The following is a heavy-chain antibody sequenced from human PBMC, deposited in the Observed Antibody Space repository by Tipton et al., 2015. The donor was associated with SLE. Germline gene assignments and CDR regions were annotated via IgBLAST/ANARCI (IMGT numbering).Heavy chain of an antibody. Sequence: TLSLTCTVSGGSFSNGDYCWNWIRQHPGKGLEWIGYIFYSGSAYYNPSLKSRVTISMDKSRNQISLRLTSVTAADTAVYYCARASFFDERSSGMGWFDPWGPGALVTVSS. J-gene: IGHJ5*02. CDR1: GGSFSNGDYC. V-gene: IGHV4-31*03. CDR2: IFYSGSA. CDR3: ARASFFDERSSGMGWFDP. D-gene: IGHD1-1*01.